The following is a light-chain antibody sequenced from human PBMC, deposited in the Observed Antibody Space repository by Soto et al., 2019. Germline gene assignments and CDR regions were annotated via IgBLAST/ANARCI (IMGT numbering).Light chain of an antibody. V-gene: IGLV4-69*01. CDR3: QTWGAGIVI. CDR1: SGHSHYA. Sequence: QAVVTQSPSASASLGASVSLTCTLSSGHSHYAIAWHQQQPEKGPRFLMNLNIDGSHTRGAGIPDRFSGSSSGAERNLTISSLQSEDEADYYCQTWGAGIVIFGGGTKVTVL. CDR2: LNIDGSH. J-gene: IGLJ2*01.